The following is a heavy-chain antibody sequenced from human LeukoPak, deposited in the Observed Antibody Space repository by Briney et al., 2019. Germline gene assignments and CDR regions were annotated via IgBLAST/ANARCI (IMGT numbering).Heavy chain of an antibody. Sequence: PGGSLRLSCAASGFTFDDYAMHWVRQAPGKGLEWVSGISWNSGSIGYADSVKGRFTISRDNAKNSLYLQMNSLRAEDMALYYCAKDKGDYAFDYWGQGTLVTVSS. CDR2: ISWNSGSI. CDR3: AKDKGDYAFDY. CDR1: GFTFDDYA. V-gene: IGHV3-9*03. D-gene: IGHD4-17*01. J-gene: IGHJ4*02.